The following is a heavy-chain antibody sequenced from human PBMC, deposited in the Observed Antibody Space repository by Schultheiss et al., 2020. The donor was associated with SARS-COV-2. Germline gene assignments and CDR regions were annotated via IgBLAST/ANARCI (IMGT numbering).Heavy chain of an antibody. J-gene: IGHJ4*02. Sequence: SQTLSLTCTVSGGSISSSSYYWGWIRQPPGKGLEWIGEINHRGSTNYSPSLTSRVIVSVDTSKKQFSLQLNSVTPEDTAVYYCARGTEADFDYWGQGTLVTVSS. CDR1: GGSISSSSYY. CDR3: ARGTEADFDY. V-gene: IGHV4-39*07. CDR2: INHRGST.